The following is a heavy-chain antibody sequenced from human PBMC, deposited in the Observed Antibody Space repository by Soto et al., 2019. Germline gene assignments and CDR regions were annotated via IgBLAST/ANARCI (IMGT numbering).Heavy chain of an antibody. V-gene: IGHV3-23*01. Sequence: PGGSLRLSCAVSGFTFSSYAMSWVRQAPGKGLEWVSVISGRGGSTYYADSVKGRFTISRDNSKNTLYLQMNSLRAEDTAVYYCAKVRDSSGYYSNPLFDYWGQGTLVTVSS. J-gene: IGHJ4*02. D-gene: IGHD3-22*01. CDR3: AKVRDSSGYYSNPLFDY. CDR1: GFTFSSYA. CDR2: ISGRGGST.